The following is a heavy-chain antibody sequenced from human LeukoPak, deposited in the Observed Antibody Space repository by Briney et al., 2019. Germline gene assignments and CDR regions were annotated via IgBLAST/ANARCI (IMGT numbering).Heavy chain of an antibody. CDR1: GMTFSSHW. CDR2: INSDGSST. Sequence: GGSLRLSCVASGMTFSSHWMTWVRQTTGKGLVWVSRINSDGSSTYYADSVKGRFTISRDNSRNTLYLQMNSLRAEDTAVYYCARSGLSRFGFWGQGTLVTVSS. J-gene: IGHJ4*02. V-gene: IGHV3-74*01. CDR3: ARSGLSRFGF. D-gene: IGHD2/OR15-2a*01.